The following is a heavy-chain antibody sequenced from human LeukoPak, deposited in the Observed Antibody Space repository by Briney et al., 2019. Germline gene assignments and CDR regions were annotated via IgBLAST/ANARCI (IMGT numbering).Heavy chain of an antibody. V-gene: IGHV1-8*01. CDR1: GYTFTSYD. Sequence: RASVTVSCKASGYTFTSYDINWVRQATGQGLAWVGWMNPNSGNTGYAQKFQGRVTMTRNTPISTAYMELSSLRSEDTAVYYCARTLEYGSSTSCSGAFDPWGQGTLVTVSS. CDR2: MNPNSGNT. D-gene: IGHD2-2*01. J-gene: IGHJ5*02. CDR3: ARTLEYGSSTSCSGAFDP.